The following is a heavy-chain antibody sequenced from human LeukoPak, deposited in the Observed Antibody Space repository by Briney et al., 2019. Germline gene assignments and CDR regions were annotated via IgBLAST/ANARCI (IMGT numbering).Heavy chain of an antibody. CDR3: ARGNYDILTGQNWFDP. CDR1: GFTFSSYW. V-gene: IGHV3-74*01. CDR2: INSDGSST. Sequence: PGGSLRLSCAASGFTFSSYWMHWVRQAPGQGLVWVSRINSDGSSTRYADSVKGRFTISRDNAKNTLYLQMNSLRAEDTAVYYCARGNYDILTGQNWFDPWGQGTLVTVSS. D-gene: IGHD3-9*01. J-gene: IGHJ5*02.